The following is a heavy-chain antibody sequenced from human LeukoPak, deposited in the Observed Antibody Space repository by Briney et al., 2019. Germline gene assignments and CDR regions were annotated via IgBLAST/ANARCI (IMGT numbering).Heavy chain of an antibody. V-gene: IGHV1-2*06. CDR3: ARQYYYDSSGYSSIDY. J-gene: IGHJ4*02. D-gene: IGHD3-22*01. Sequence: GSSVKVSCKASGGTFSSYAISWVRQAPGQGLEWMGRINPNSGGTNYAQKFQGRVTMTRDTSISTAYMELSRLRSDDTAVYYCARQYYYDSSGYSSIDYWGQGTLVTVSS. CDR1: GGTFSSYA. CDR2: INPNSGGT.